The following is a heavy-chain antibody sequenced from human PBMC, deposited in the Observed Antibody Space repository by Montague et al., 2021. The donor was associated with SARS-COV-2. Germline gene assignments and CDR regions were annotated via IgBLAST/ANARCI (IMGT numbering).Heavy chain of an antibody. CDR1: GDSISTDSW. Sequence: SETLSLTCAVSGDSISTDSWCTWVRLPPGKRLVWVVEIYHTGSTNYNTSRMSRVTILIDKSTNHFSPQLSTVSAAATAVYYCAGGGTCHYGMDVWGQGTTVAVSS. J-gene: IGHJ6*02. D-gene: IGHD3-16*01. CDR2: IYHTGST. CDR3: AGGGTCHYGMDV. V-gene: IGHV4-4*02.